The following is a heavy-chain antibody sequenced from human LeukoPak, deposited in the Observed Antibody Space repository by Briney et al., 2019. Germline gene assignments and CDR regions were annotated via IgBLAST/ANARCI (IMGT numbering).Heavy chain of an antibody. D-gene: IGHD6-6*01. J-gene: IGHJ4*02. V-gene: IGHV1-69*05. CDR3: AREGSSSPRAVREFDY. CDR2: IIPIFGPA. Sequence: GASVKVSCKASGGTFINYAISWVRQAPAQGLEWMGGIIPIFGPANYAQKFQGRVTITTDESTTTAYMELSSLRSEDTAVYYCAREGSSSPRAVREFDYWGQGTLVTVSS. CDR1: GGTFINYA.